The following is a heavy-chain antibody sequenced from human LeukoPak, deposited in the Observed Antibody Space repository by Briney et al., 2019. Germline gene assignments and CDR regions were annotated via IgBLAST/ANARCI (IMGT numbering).Heavy chain of an antibody. CDR2: ISSSSSYI. Sequence: GGSLRLSCAASGFTFSSYSMNWVRQAPGKGLEWVSSISSSSSYIYYADSVKGRFTISRDNAKNSLYLQMNSLRAEDTAVYYCARASFIVGTTDVWGKGTTVTVSS. D-gene: IGHD1-26*01. CDR3: ARASFIVGTTDV. J-gene: IGHJ6*04. CDR1: GFTFSSYS. V-gene: IGHV3-21*01.